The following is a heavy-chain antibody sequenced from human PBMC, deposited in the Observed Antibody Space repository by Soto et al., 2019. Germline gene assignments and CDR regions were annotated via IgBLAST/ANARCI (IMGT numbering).Heavy chain of an antibody. J-gene: IGHJ3*02. D-gene: IGHD3-10*01. CDR3: ARERITTIGGVITDAFDI. V-gene: IGHV4-30-2*05. CDR2: IYHSGST. CDR1: GGSISSGGYP. Sequence: TLSLTCAVSGGSISSGGYPWNWIRQPPGKGLEWIGYIYHSGSTYYNPSLKSRVTISVDTSKNQFSLKMSSVTDADTAVYYCARERITTIGGVITDAFDIWGQGTL.